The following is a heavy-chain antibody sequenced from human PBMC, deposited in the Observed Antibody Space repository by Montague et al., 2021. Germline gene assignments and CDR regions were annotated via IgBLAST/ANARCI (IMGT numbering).Heavy chain of an antibody. CDR2: ISGKSNNT. D-gene: IGHD2/OR15-2a*01. CDR1: GFIFSRRA. V-gene: IGHV3-23*01. Sequence: SLRLSCAASGFIFSRRAMSLFRQAPGKGLEWVSSISGKSNNTYYIDSLKGRFTISRDNSKNTLFLQMNSLRAEDTAVYYCAKSLYASGGWGYYFDLWGQGTLVTVSS. CDR3: AKSLYASGGWGYYFDL. J-gene: IGHJ4*02.